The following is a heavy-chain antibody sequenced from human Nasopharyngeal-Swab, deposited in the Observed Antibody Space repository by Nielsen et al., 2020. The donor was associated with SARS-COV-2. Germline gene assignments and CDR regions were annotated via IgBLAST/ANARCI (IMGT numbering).Heavy chain of an antibody. D-gene: IGHD1-1*01. CDR2: INGDSSAK. CDR1: GFTFRSRS. CDR3: VRDGYTTGRNDAFDI. V-gene: IGHV3-48*01. J-gene: IGHJ3*02. Sequence: GESLKISCVASGFTFRSRSMNWVRQAPGKGLEWVSYINGDSSAKYYVDSVKGRFTISRDNAKKSLYLQMNSLRVEDTAVYYCVRDGYTTGRNDAFDIWGQGTMVTVSS.